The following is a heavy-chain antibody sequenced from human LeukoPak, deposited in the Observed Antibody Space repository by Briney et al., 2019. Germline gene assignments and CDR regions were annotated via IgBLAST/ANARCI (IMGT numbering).Heavy chain of an antibody. V-gene: IGHV3-30*18. D-gene: IGHD6-13*01. Sequence: GRSLRLSCAASGFTFSVYGMHWVRQAPGKGLEWVAPLSGDETYIDYTDSVKGRFTISRDTSKNTLFLQMNSLRADDTAIYYCAKAAVYSRNWTPFDDWGQGTLVTVSS. CDR3: AKAAVYSRNWTPFDD. CDR2: LSGDETYI. CDR1: GFTFSVYG. J-gene: IGHJ4*02.